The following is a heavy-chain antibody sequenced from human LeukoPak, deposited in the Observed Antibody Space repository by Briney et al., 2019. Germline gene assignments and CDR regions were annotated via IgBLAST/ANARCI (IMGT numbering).Heavy chain of an antibody. V-gene: IGHV5-51*01. CDR3: ARHYYDYVWGSYGIDY. CDR1: GYSFTSYW. J-gene: IGHJ4*02. CDR2: IYPGDSDT. Sequence: GESLKISCKGSGYSFTSYWIGWVRQMPGKGLEWMGIIYPGDSDTRYSPSFQGQVTISADKSISTAYLQWSSLKASDTAMYYCARHYYDYVWGSYGIDYWGQGALVTVSS. D-gene: IGHD3-16*01.